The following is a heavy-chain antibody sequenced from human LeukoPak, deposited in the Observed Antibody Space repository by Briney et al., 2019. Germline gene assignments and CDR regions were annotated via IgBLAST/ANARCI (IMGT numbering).Heavy chain of an antibody. Sequence: GGSLRLSCAASGFTFSSYAMHWVRQAPGKGLEWVAVISYDGSNKYYADSVKGRFTISRDNSKNTLYLQMNSLRAEDTAVYYCARHTRKTYSGSYSSAFDIWGQGTMVTVSS. CDR1: GFTFSSYA. D-gene: IGHD1-26*01. J-gene: IGHJ3*02. CDR3: ARHTRKTYSGSYSSAFDI. V-gene: IGHV3-30-3*01. CDR2: ISYDGSNK.